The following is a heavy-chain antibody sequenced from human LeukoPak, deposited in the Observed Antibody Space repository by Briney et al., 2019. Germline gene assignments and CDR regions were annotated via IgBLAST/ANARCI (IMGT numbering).Heavy chain of an antibody. D-gene: IGHD1-1*01. CDR2: IYYSGST. V-gene: IGHV4-39*07. Sequence: PSETLSLTCTVSGGSISSSSYYWGWIRQPPGKGLEWIGSIYYSGSTNYNPSLKSRVTISLDTSGNQLSLKLTSVTATDTAVYYCARDPKWRATTGTTAAFDIWGQGTMVTVSS. CDR3: ARDPKWRATTGTTAAFDI. CDR1: GGSISSSSYY. J-gene: IGHJ3*02.